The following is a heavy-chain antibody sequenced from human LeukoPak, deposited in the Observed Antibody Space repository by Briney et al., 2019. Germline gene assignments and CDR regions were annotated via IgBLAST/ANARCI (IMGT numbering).Heavy chain of an antibody. V-gene: IGHV3-30-3*01. Sequence: PGGSLRLSCADSGFTFTYYAMHWVRQAPGKGLEWVAVISHDGSNQQYTDSVKGHITIYRDNSKGTLSLQMASLRAGDTAVYYCARQGDTGSRYFDYWGQGTLVTVSS. J-gene: IGHJ4*02. D-gene: IGHD2-21*02. CDR2: ISHDGSNQ. CDR1: GFTFTYYA. CDR3: ARQGDTGSRYFDY.